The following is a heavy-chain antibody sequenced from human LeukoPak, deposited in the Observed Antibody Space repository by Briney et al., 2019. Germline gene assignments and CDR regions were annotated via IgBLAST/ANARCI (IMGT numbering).Heavy chain of an antibody. V-gene: IGHV1-46*01. CDR2: INPSGGGT. CDR1: GYTFTSHY. J-gene: IGHJ4*02. CDR3: AREGSGSLPHLDH. D-gene: IGHD3-10*01. Sequence: ASVTVSCKASGYTFTSHYTQWVRLAPGQGLEWMGIINPSGGGTRYAQKFQGRVTMTRDTSTSTVYMELSSLRSEDTAVYYCAREGSGSLPHLDHWGQGTLVTVSS.